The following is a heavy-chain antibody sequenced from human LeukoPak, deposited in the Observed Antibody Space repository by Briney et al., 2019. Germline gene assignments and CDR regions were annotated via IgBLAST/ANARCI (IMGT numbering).Heavy chain of an antibody. CDR3: ASYRPVRPGGDWFDP. CDR1: GGSISSGDYY. D-gene: IGHD6-19*01. V-gene: IGHV4-30-4*08. Sequence: SETLSLTCTVSGGSISSGDYYWSWIRQPPGKGLEWIGYIYYSGSTYYNPSLKSRVTISVDTSKNQFSLKLSSVTAADTAVYYCASYRPVRPGGDWFDPWGQGTLVTVSS. J-gene: IGHJ5*02. CDR2: IYYSGST.